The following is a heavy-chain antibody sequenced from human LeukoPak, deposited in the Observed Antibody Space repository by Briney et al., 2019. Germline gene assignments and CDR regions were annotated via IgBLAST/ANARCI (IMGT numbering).Heavy chain of an antibody. CDR2: IKSKTDGGTT. V-gene: IGHV3-15*07. CDR3: TTYDVYYDSSGYYYRFPDY. CDR1: GLTFSSYW. J-gene: IGHJ4*02. D-gene: IGHD3-22*01. Sequence: GGSLRLSCVVSGLTFSSYWMHWVRQAPGKGLEWVGRIKSKTDGGTTDYAAPVKGGFTISRDDSKNTLYLQMNSLKTEDTAVYYCTTYDVYYDSSGYYYRFPDYWGQGTLVTVSS.